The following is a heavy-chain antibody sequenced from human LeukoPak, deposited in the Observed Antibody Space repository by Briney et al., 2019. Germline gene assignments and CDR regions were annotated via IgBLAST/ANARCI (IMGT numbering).Heavy chain of an antibody. Sequence: GGSLRLSCAASGLTLRDYWMSWVRQAPGKGLEWVANINQDGREKHYGDSVRGRFTISRDNAKNSLYLQMNSLRAEDTAVYYCARVFQSQSLGGYSYDWTFDYWGQGTLATVSS. CDR3: ARVFQSQSLGGYSYDWTFDY. V-gene: IGHV3-7*05. CDR1: GLTLRDYW. D-gene: IGHD5-18*01. J-gene: IGHJ4*02. CDR2: INQDGREK.